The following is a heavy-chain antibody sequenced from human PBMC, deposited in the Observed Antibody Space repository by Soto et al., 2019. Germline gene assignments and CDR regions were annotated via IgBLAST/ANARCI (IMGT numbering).Heavy chain of an antibody. CDR3: VRRPASGVVGKYGMDV. Sequence: QLQLQESGPGLVKPSETLSLTCSVSGGSIRSSSYYWGWIRQPPGKGLEWIGSIYYSGSTYYNPSLNSRVTLSVATSKNHFSLRLSSMPAADTAVYYCVRRPASGVVGKYGMDVWGQGTTVTVSS. CDR2: IYYSGST. D-gene: IGHD2-21*01. J-gene: IGHJ6*02. V-gene: IGHV4-39*02. CDR1: GGSIRSSSYY.